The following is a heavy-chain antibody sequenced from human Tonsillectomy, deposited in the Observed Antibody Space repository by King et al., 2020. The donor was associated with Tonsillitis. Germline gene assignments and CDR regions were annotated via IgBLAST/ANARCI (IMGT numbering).Heavy chain of an antibody. V-gene: IGHV4-34*01. Sequence: VQLQQWGAGLLKPSETLSLTCAVYGGSFSGYYWSWIRQPPGKGLEWIGEINHSGSTNYNPSLKSRVTISVDTSKNQFSLKLSSVTAADTAVYYCARGRLLYRAGYYMDVWGKGTTVTVSS. D-gene: IGHD2-2*02. CDR1: GGSFSGYY. CDR2: INHSGST. J-gene: IGHJ6*03. CDR3: ARGRLLYRAGYYMDV.